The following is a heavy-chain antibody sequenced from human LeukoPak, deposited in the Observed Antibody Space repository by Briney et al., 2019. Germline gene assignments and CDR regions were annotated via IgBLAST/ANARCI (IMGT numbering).Heavy chain of an antibody. CDR3: AKGGSRDHGDSTTFDY. J-gene: IGHJ4*02. D-gene: IGHD4-17*01. Sequence: GGSLRLSCAASGFTFSSYAMSWVRQAPGKGLEWVSTIGGSGGNTYYADPVQGRFTISRDNSKNTLYQQMNSLRAEDTAVYYCAKGGSRDHGDSTTFDYWGQGTLVTVSS. V-gene: IGHV3-23*01. CDR2: IGGSGGNT. CDR1: GFTFSSYA.